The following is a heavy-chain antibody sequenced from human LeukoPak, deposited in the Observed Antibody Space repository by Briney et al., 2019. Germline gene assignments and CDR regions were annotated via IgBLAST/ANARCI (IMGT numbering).Heavy chain of an antibody. D-gene: IGHD1-1*01. Sequence: SETLSLTCAVSGGSISSYYWSWIRQPPGKGLEWIGYIYYSGSTNYNPSLKSRVTISVDTSKNQFSLKLSSVTAADTAVYYCARHGLGYGRSFDYWGRGTLVTVSS. J-gene: IGHJ4*02. V-gene: IGHV4-59*08. CDR1: GGSISSYY. CDR3: ARHGLGYGRSFDY. CDR2: IYYSGST.